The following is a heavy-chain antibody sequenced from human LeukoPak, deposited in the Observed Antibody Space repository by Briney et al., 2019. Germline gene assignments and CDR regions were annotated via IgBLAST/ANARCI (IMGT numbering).Heavy chain of an antibody. J-gene: IGHJ4*02. V-gene: IGHV3-30*03. CDR1: GFTFSTYG. CDR2: LSSGGINK. Sequence: GGSLRLSCAASGFTFSTYGIHWVRQAPGKGLEWVGLLSSGGINKHYADSVKGRFIITRDNSMNTLYLQMNSLGVEDTAVYYCARDHAGSGRAFDYWGQGTLVTVSS. CDR3: ARDHAGSGRAFDY. D-gene: IGHD2-15*01.